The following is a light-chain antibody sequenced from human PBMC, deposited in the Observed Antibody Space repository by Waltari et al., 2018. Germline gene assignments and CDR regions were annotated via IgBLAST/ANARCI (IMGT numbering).Light chain of an antibody. V-gene: IGKV3-20*01. CDR1: QSVSRA. Sequence: ELVLTQSPGTLSLSPGERATLSCRASQSVSRALAWYQQKPGQAPRLLIYDASSRATDIPERFSGSGSGTDFSLTISRVEPEDFAVYYCQMYVRLPATFGQGTEVEVK. CDR3: QMYVRLPAT. CDR2: DAS. J-gene: IGKJ1*01.